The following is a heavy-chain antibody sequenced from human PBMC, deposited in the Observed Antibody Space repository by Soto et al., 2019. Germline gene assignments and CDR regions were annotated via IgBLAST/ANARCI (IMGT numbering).Heavy chain of an antibody. CDR2: ISAYNGNT. Sequence: QVQLVQSGAEVKKPGASVKVSCKASGYTFTSYGISWVRQAPGQGLEWMGWISAYNGNTNYAQKLQGRVTMTTDTSTSTAYMELRSLRSDDTAVYYCARDDDYGDYGRINYYYYGMDVWGQGTTVTVSS. CDR3: ARDDDYGDYGRINYYYYGMDV. CDR1: GYTFTSYG. J-gene: IGHJ6*02. D-gene: IGHD4-17*01. V-gene: IGHV1-18*01.